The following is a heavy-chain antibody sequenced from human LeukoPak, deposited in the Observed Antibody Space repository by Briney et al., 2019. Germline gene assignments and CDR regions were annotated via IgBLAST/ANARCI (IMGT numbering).Heavy chain of an antibody. Sequence: GGSLRLXCAASGFTFSSYSMNWVRQAPGKGLEWVSYISSSGSAIYYADSVKGRSTISRDNAKNSLSLQMDSLRAEDTAVYYCARGAGARWFDPWGQGTLVTVSS. CDR3: ARGAGARWFDP. V-gene: IGHV3-48*01. J-gene: IGHJ5*02. CDR2: ISSSGSAI. CDR1: GFTFSSYS. D-gene: IGHD1-26*01.